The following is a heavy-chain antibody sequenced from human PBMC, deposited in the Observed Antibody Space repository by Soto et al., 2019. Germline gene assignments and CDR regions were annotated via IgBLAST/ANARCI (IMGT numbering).Heavy chain of an antibody. CDR3: AKDRVVVAATPDAFDI. CDR2: ISWNSGSI. J-gene: IGHJ3*02. CDR1: GFTFDDYA. V-gene: IGHV3-9*01. Sequence: EVPLVESGGGLVQPGRSLRLSCAASGFTFDDYAMHWVRQAPGKGLEWVSGISWNSGSIGYADSVKGRFTISRDNAKNSLYLQMNSLRAEDTALYYCAKDRVVVAATPDAFDIWGQGTMVTVSS. D-gene: IGHD2-15*01.